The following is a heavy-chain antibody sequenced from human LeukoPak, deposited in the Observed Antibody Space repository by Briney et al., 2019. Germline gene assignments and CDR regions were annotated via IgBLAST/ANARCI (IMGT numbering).Heavy chain of an antibody. CDR2: VSDSGDAT. D-gene: IGHD1-14*01. CDR3: AKAEHAGDY. CDR1: GFTFRSYA. J-gene: IGHJ4*02. Sequence: GGSLRLSCAASGFTFRSYAMSWVRQPPGKGLEWVSAVSDSGDATRYADSVKGRFTISRDNSKDTLYLQMNSLRAEDTAVYYCAKAEHAGDYWGQGTLVTVSS. V-gene: IGHV3-23*01.